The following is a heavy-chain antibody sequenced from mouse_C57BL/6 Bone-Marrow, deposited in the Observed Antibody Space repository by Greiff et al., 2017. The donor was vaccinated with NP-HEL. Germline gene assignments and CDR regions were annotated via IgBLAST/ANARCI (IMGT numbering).Heavy chain of an antibody. CDR3: ASVGYYYGSRPRWYFDV. D-gene: IGHD1-1*01. V-gene: IGHV1-53*01. Sequence: QVQLQQPGTELVTPGASVKLSCQASGYTFTSYWMHWVKQRPGQGLEWIGNINPSNGVTNYNATFKSTATLTVANSSSTAYMQLSSLTSEDSAVYYCASVGYYYGSRPRWYFDVWGTGTTVTVSS. CDR2: INPSNGVT. CDR1: GYTFTSYW. J-gene: IGHJ1*03.